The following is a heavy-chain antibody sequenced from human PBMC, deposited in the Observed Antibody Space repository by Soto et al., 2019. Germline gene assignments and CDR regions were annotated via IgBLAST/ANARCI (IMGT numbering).Heavy chain of an antibody. CDR1: GYAFSQFY. Sequence: QVQLVQSGAEVKKPGASVKVSCKASGYAFSQFYIHWMRQAPGQGLEWMGWINPHSCRTKFAQNFQGWVTMTSDTSIKTVYMELGGLRSDATAVYYCARESGGTTATLDYYSLYVDVWGKGTTVTVSS. CDR2: INPHSCRT. CDR3: ARESGGTTATLDYYSLYVDV. D-gene: IGHD4-17*01. J-gene: IGHJ6*03. V-gene: IGHV1-2*04.